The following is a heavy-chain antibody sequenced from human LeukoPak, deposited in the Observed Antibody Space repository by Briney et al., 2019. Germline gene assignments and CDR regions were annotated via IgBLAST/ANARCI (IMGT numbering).Heavy chain of an antibody. J-gene: IGHJ4*01. D-gene: IGHD2-2*01. CDR2: IKQDGSEN. V-gene: IGHV3-7*01. CDR1: GFTFSSYC. CDR3: ARGSVSAPYYFDY. Sequence: GGSLRLSCAASGFTFSSYCMSWVRQAPGKGLEWVAKIKQDGSENYYVDSVKGRFNISRDNAKNSLYLQMNSLRAEDTAVYYCARGSVSAPYYFDYWGQGTLVTVSS.